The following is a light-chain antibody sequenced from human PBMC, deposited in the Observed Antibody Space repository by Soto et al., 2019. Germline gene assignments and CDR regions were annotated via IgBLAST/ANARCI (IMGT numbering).Light chain of an antibody. CDR3: AAWDDGLNVHV. CDR2: SNN. J-gene: IGLJ1*01. Sequence: QSVLTQPPSASGTPGQRVTISCSGSSSNIGSNTVNWYQQLPGTAPKLLIYSNNQRPSGVPDRFSGSKSGTSASLAISGLQSEDEADYYCAAWDDGLNVHVFGTGTKLTVL. V-gene: IGLV1-44*01. CDR1: SSNIGSNT.